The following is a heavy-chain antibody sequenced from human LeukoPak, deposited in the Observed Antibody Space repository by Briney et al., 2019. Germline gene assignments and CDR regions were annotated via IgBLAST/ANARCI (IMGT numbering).Heavy chain of an antibody. J-gene: IGHJ4*02. CDR1: GYTFTSYD. CDR2: INPNNGGT. Sequence: ASVKVSCKASGYTFTSYDINWVRQATGQGLEWMGWINPNNGGTNYAQKFQGRVTMTRDTSISTAYMELSRLRSDDTAVYYCASTRDTAMVTGYWGQGTLVTVSS. D-gene: IGHD5-18*01. CDR3: ASTRDTAMVTGY. V-gene: IGHV1-2*02.